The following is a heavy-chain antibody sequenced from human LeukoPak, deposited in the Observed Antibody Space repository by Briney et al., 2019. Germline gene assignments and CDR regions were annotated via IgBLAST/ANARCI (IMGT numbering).Heavy chain of an antibody. J-gene: IGHJ6*03. CDR3: ARLTPTTLSLYYYYMDV. CDR2: IYYSGST. CDR1: GGSISSYY. Sequence: SETLSLTCTVSGGSISSYYWSWIRQPPGKGLEWIGYIYYSGSTNYNPSLKSRVTISVDTSKNQFSLKLSSVTAADTAVYYCARLTPTTLSLYYYYMDVWGKGTTVTISS. V-gene: IGHV4-59*01. D-gene: IGHD2/OR15-2a*01.